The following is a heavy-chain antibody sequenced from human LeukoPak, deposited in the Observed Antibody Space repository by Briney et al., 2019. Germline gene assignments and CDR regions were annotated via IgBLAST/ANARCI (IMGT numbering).Heavy chain of an antibody. CDR2: IYTRGST. D-gene: IGHD2-15*01. CDR3: ARGRYCSADICSGGDAFDI. J-gene: IGHJ3*02. V-gene: IGHV4-4*07. Sequence: SETLSLTCTVSGGSINNYYWSWIRQPAGKGLEWIGRIYTRGSTNYNPSLKSRVTMTVDTSKNQFSLKLSSVTAADTAVYYCARGRYCSADICSGGDAFDIWGQGTMVSVSS. CDR1: GGSINNYY.